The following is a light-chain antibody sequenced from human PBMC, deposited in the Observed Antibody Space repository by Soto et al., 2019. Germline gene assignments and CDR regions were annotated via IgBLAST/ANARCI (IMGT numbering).Light chain of an antibody. Sequence: QSALTQPASVSGSPGQSITISCTGTSSDVGGYKYVSWYQQHPGKAPKLIIYEVSNRPSGVSNRFSGSKSGNTASMTISGLQAEDEAAYYCCSYVGSSTFVVFGGGTKVTVL. V-gene: IGLV2-14*01. CDR2: EVS. CDR3: CSYVGSSTFVV. CDR1: SSDVGGYKY. J-gene: IGLJ2*01.